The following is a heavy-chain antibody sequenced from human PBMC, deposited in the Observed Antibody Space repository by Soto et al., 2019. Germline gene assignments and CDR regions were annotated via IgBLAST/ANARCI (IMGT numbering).Heavy chain of an antibody. J-gene: IGHJ5*02. V-gene: IGHV3-23*01. D-gene: IGHD2-2*01. CDR2: ISGSGGST. Sequence: PGGSLRLSCAASGFTFSSYAMSWVRQAPGKGLEWVSAISGSGGSTYYADSVKGRFTISRDNSKNTLYLQMNSLRAEDTAVYYCAKPSGYCSSTSCSNPWGQGTLVTVSS. CDR1: GFTFSSYA. CDR3: AKPSGYCSSTSCSNP.